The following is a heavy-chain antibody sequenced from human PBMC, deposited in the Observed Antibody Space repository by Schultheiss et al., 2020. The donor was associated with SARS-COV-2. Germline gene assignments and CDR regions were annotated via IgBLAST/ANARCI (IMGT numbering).Heavy chain of an antibody. CDR1: GFSVSSNC. D-gene: IGHD2-15*01. V-gene: IGHV3-49*04. Sequence: GGSLRLSCAASGFSVSSNCMSWVRQAPGKGLEWVGFIRSKAYGGTTEYAASVKGRFTISRDDSKSIAYLQMNSLKTEDTAVYYCTRDYCSGGSCYSMGGPPDIWGQGTMVTVSS. CDR3: TRDYCSGGSCYSMGGPPDI. CDR2: IRSKAYGGTT. J-gene: IGHJ3*02.